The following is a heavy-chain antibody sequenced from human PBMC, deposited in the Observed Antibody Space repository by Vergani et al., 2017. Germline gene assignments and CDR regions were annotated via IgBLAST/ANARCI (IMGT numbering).Heavy chain of an antibody. V-gene: IGHV3-7*01. Sequence: EVQLVESGGGLVQPGGSLRLSCAASGFTFSSYCMSWVRQAPGKGLEWVANIKQDGSEKYYVDSVKGRFTISRDNAKNSLYLQMNSLRAEDTAVYYCARALFDYWGQGTLVTVSS. CDR1: GFTFSSYC. J-gene: IGHJ4*02. CDR3: ARALFDY. CDR2: IKQDGSEK.